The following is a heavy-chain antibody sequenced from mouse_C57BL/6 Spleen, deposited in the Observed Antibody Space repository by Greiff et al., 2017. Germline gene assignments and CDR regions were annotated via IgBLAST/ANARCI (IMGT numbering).Heavy chain of an antibody. CDR2: INYDGSST. D-gene: IGHD2-3*01. Sequence: EVMLVESEGGLVQPGSSMTLSCTASGFTFSDYYMAWVRQVPEKGLEWVANINYDGSSTYYLDSLKSRFIISRDNAKNILYLQMSSLKSEDTATYYCARLDGYYVYYAMDYWGQGTSVTVSS. CDR3: ARLDGYYVYYAMDY. V-gene: IGHV5-16*01. J-gene: IGHJ4*01. CDR1: GFTFSDYY.